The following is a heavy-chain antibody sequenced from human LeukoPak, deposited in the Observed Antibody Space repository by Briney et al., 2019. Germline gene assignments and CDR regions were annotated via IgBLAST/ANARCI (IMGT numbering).Heavy chain of an antibody. Sequence: GGSLRLSCAASGFTFSTYSMNWVRRAPGKGLEWGSFISSGSSYIYYADSVKGRFTISRDNAKNSLYLQMNSLRAEETALYYCAKDTGRIPMTPGAFDIWGQGTMVTVSS. V-gene: IGHV3-21*04. J-gene: IGHJ3*02. CDR1: GFTFSTYS. CDR3: AKDTGRIPMTPGAFDI. CDR2: ISSGSSYI. D-gene: IGHD3-22*01.